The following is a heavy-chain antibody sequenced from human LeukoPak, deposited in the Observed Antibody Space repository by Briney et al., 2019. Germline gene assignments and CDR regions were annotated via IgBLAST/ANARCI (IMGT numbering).Heavy chain of an antibody. CDR3: ARDFDWNYVLAFDI. CDR2: INTNTGNP. Sequence: ASVKVSCKASGYTFTSYAMNWVRQAPGQGLEWMGWINTNTGNPTYAQGFTGRFVFSLDTSISTAYLQISSLKAEDTAVYYCARDFDWNYVLAFDIWGQGTMVTVSS. J-gene: IGHJ3*02. D-gene: IGHD1-7*01. V-gene: IGHV7-4-1*02. CDR1: GYTFTSYA.